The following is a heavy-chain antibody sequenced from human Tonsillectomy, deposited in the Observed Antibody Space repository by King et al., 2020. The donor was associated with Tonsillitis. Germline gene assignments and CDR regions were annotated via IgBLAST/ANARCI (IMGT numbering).Heavy chain of an antibody. CDR1: GGSFSGYY. D-gene: IGHD3-10*01. V-gene: IGHV4-34*01. CDR2: INHSGST. J-gene: IGHJ4*02. CDR3: ASGLPARISLSGSYTY. Sequence: VQLQQWGAGLLKPSETLSLTCAVYGGSFSGYYWSWIRQPPGKGLEWIGEINHSGSTNYNPSLKSRVTVSVDTSNNQFSLKLSSVTAADTAVYYCASGLPARISLSGSYTYWGQGTLVTVSS.